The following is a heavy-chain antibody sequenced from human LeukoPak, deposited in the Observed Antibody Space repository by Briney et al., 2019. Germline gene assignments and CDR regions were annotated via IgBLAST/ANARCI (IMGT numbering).Heavy chain of an antibody. CDR1: GGSFSGYY. J-gene: IGHJ4*02. D-gene: IGHD3-22*01. V-gene: IGHV4-34*01. CDR3: ARGRWYYYDSSGYRFDY. Sequence: SETLSLTCAVYGGSFSGYYWSWIRQPPGKGLEWIGEINRSGSTNYNPSLKSRVTISVDTSKNQFSLKLSSVTAADTAVYYCARGRWYYYDSSGYRFDYWGQGTLVTVSS. CDR2: INRSGST.